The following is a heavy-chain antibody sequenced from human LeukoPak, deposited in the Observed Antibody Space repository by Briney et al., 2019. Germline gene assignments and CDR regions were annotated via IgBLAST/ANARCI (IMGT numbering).Heavy chain of an antibody. D-gene: IGHD3-22*01. V-gene: IGHV3-74*01. Sequence: GGSLRLPCAASGFTFNNYWMHWVRQAPGKGLVWVSRIDRDGSSTSYADSVKGRFTVSRDNAKNTVYLQMNSLRAEDTAVYYCARITYYSDSSSYYHFDCWGQGTLVTVSS. CDR1: GFTFNNYW. CDR3: ARITYYSDSSSYYHFDC. J-gene: IGHJ4*02. CDR2: IDRDGSST.